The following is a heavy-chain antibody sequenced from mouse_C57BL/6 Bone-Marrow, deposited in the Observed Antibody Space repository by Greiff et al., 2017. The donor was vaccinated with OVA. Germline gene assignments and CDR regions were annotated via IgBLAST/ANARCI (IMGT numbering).Heavy chain of an antibody. V-gene: IGHV1-82*01. Sequence: VMLVESGPELVKPGASVKLSCKASGYAFSSSWMNWVKQRPGKGLEWIGRIYPGDGDTNYNGKFKGQATLTGDKSTSTAYMQLSRLTSEDSAVYFCARCPPYYAMDYWGQGTSVTVSS. CDR2: IYPGDGDT. J-gene: IGHJ4*01. CDR1: GYAFSSSW. CDR3: ARCPPYYAMDY.